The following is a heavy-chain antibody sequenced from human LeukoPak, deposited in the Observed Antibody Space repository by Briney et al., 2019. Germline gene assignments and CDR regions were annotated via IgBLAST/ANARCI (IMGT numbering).Heavy chain of an antibody. CDR2: IIPIFGTA. Sequence: SVKVSCKASGGTFSSYAISWVRQAPGQGLEWMGGIIPIFGTANYAQKFQGRVTITADESTSTAYMELSSLRSEDTAVYYCATLPTLECGGDCSLHHYYYGMDVWGQGTTVTVSS. CDR3: ATLPTLECGGDCSLHHYYYGMDV. D-gene: IGHD2-21*02. V-gene: IGHV1-69*13. J-gene: IGHJ6*02. CDR1: GGTFSSYA.